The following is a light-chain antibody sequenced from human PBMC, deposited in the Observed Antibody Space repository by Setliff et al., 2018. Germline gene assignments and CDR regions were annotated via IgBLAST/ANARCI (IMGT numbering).Light chain of an antibody. CDR3: SSRTTNNTAV. CDR1: SSDVGGYNS. J-gene: IGLJ2*01. V-gene: IGLV2-14*03. CDR2: DVS. Sequence: QSVLTQPASVSGSPGQSITISCTGTSSDVGGYNSVSWYQQHPGKAPKLMIYDVSNRPSGVSNRFSGSKSGNTASLTISGLQAQDECDYYCSSRTTNNTAVFGGGTKVTVL.